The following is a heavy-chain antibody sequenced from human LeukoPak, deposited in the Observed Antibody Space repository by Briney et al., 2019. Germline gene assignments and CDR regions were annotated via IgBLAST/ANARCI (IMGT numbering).Heavy chain of an antibody. Sequence: SVKVSCKASGGTFSSYAISWVRQAPGQGLEWMGGIIPIFGTANYAQKFQGRVTITTDESTSTAYMELSSLRSEVTAVYYCARGYCSSTSCYNYYYYYMDVWGKGTTVTVSS. CDR3: ARGYCSSTSCYNYYYYYMDV. CDR2: IIPIFGTA. J-gene: IGHJ6*03. V-gene: IGHV1-69*05. D-gene: IGHD2-2*02. CDR1: GGTFSSYA.